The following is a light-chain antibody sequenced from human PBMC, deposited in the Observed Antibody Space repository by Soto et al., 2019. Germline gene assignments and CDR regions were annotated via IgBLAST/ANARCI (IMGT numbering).Light chain of an antibody. CDR2: AAS. V-gene: IGKV1-39*01. J-gene: IGKJ4*01. CDR3: QQRYSTPLT. Sequence: DIHITQIPSTLSAALGDGVTITSRASQSISSYVNWYQQKPGKAPKLLIDAASSLQSGVPSRFSGSGSGTDFTLTISSLQPEDFATYYCQQRYSTPLTFGGGTKVDIK. CDR1: QSISSY.